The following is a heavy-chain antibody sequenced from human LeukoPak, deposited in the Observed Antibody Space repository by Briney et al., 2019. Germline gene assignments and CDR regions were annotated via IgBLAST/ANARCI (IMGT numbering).Heavy chain of an antibody. Sequence: PGGTLRLSCAASGFTFSTYNMNWVRHAPGKGLEWISSITSSSSYIYYADSVKGRFTISRDNAKNSLFLQMTNLSPDDTAVYFCAIVPDSENYGNYYYYYMDVWGKGTTVTISS. J-gene: IGHJ6*03. CDR1: GFTFSTYN. CDR3: AIVPDSENYGNYYYYYMDV. D-gene: IGHD1-26*01. CDR2: ITSSSSYI. V-gene: IGHV3-21*06.